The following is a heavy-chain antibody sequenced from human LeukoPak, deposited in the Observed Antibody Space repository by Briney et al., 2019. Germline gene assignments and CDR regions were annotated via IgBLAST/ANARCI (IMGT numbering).Heavy chain of an antibody. CDR3: AKYGDESGGYYSD. CDR1: GFTFSNYA. Sequence: GGSLRLSCAASGFTFSNYAMSWVRQAPGKGLEWVSAISGSGGSTYYADSVKGRFTISRDNSKNTLYLQMNSLRAEDTAVYYCAKYGDESGGYYSDWGQGTLVTVSS. J-gene: IGHJ4*02. V-gene: IGHV3-23*01. D-gene: IGHD3-22*01. CDR2: ISGSGGST.